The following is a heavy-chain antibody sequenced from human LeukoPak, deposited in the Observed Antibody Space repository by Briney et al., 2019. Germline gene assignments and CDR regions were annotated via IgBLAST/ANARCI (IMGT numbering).Heavy chain of an antibody. CDR3: ARAKFYGGNFDY. Sequence: GGSLRLSCAASGFTFSSYAMHWVRQAPGKGLEWVSVIYSGGSTYYADSVKGRFTISRDNSKNTLYLQMNSLRAEDTAVYYCARAKFYGGNFDYWGQGTLVTVSS. D-gene: IGHD4-23*01. J-gene: IGHJ4*02. CDR1: GFTFSSYA. V-gene: IGHV3-53*01. CDR2: IYSGGST.